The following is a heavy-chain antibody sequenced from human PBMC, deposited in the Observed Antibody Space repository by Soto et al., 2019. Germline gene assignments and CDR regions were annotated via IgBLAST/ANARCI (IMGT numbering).Heavy chain of an antibody. Sequence: SVKVSCQVSGYTLTELSMHWVRQAPAKVLDWMGGFDPEDGETIYAQKFQGRVTMTEDTSPDTAYIELSSLRSEDTAVYYCATSRTGTRDYWGQGTLVTV. CDR2: FDPEDGET. CDR1: GYTLTELS. J-gene: IGHJ4*02. CDR3: ATSRTGTRDY. V-gene: IGHV1-24*01. D-gene: IGHD1-7*01.